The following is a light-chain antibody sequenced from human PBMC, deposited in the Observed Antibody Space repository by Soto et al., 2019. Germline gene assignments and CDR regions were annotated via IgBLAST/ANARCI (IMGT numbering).Light chain of an antibody. CDR3: QQYMSSVT. Sequence: EIVLTQSPGSLSLSPGQRATLSCRASQSVDTTFFAWYQKKPGQAPRLLLYGASKRATGIPDRFSGSGSGTDFTLIISILDHEDFAVYYCQQYMSSVTFGQGTKVEIK. J-gene: IGKJ1*01. V-gene: IGKV3-20*01. CDR2: GAS. CDR1: QSVDTTF.